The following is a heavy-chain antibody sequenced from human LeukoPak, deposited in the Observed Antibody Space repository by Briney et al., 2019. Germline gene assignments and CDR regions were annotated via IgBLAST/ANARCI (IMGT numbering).Heavy chain of an antibody. CDR2: IHYSGST. Sequence: PSETLSHTCSVSGASISSHYWSWIRQPPGKGLEWIGYIHYSGSTNCNPSLKSRVTISLDTSKNQFSLKLTSVTAADTAVYYCSRAGTGFNTPGAYWGQGTLVTVSS. CDR1: GASISSHY. CDR3: SRAGTGFNTPGAY. V-gene: IGHV4-59*11. D-gene: IGHD1-14*01. J-gene: IGHJ4*02.